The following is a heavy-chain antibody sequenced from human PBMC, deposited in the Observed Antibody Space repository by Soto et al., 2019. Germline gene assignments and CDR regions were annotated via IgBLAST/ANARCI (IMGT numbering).Heavy chain of an antibody. Sequence: PGESLNISCQGSGYSFTSYWIGWVRQMPGKGLEGMGIIYPGDSDTRYSPSFQGQVTISADKYISTPYLQWRSLKASDTAMYYCAHGGGISPGGYYYGMDVWGQGTTVTVSS. CDR3: AHGGGISPGGYYYGMDV. CDR1: GYSFTSYW. CDR2: IYPGDSDT. J-gene: IGHJ6*02. D-gene: IGHD2-8*02. V-gene: IGHV5-51*01.